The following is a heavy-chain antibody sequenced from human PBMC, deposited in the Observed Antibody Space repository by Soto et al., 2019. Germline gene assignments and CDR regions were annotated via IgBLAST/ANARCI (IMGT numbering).Heavy chain of an antibody. D-gene: IGHD2-21*02. CDR3: AKYGVSLGDSLDY. V-gene: IGHV3-30*18. J-gene: IGHJ4*02. CDR2: ISYDGSNK. CDR1: GFTFSSYG. Sequence: QVQLVESGGGVVQPGRSLRLSCAASGFTFSSYGMHWVRQAPGKGLEWVAVISYDGSNKYYADSVKGRFTISRDNSKNTLYLQMNSLRAEDTAVYYCAKYGVSLGDSLDYWGQGTLVTVSS.